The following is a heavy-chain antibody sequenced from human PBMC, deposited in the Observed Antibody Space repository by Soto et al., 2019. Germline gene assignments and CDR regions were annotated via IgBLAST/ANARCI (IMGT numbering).Heavy chain of an antibody. Sequence: ASVKVSCKASGYTFTNFGSSWVRQAPGQGLECMGWINAGNGNTKYSQKLQGRVTMTTDTSTSTAYMELSSLRSEDTAVYYCARGSGYYYWDDYWGQGTLVTVSS. V-gene: IGHV1-18*01. D-gene: IGHD3-22*01. J-gene: IGHJ4*02. CDR3: ARGSGYYYWDDY. CDR1: GYTFTNFG. CDR2: INAGNGNT.